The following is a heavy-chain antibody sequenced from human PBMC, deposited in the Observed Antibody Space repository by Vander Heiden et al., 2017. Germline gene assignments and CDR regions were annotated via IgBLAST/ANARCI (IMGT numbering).Heavy chain of an antibody. D-gene: IGHD4-17*01. CDR3: TRLWRTDGDNEDY. CDR1: GFTFSGSA. Sequence: EVQLVESGGGLVQPGGSLKLSCAASGFTFSGSAMHWVRQASGKGLEWVGRIRSKANSYATAYATSVKGRFTISRDDSKSTAYLQMNSLKTEDTAVYYCTRLWRTDGDNEDYWGQGTLVTVSS. J-gene: IGHJ4*02. V-gene: IGHV3-73*02. CDR2: IRSKANSYAT.